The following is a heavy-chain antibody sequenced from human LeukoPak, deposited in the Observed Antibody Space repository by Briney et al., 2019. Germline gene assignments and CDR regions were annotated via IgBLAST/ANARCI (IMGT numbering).Heavy chain of an antibody. Sequence: ASVKVSCKASGGTFSSYAISWVRQAPGQGLEWMGWVNPNSGGTNYEQKFQGRVTMTRDTSISTAYMELSRLTSDDTAVYFCAKDLVSINVNWGQGTLVTVSS. V-gene: IGHV1-2*02. CDR3: AKDLVSINVN. J-gene: IGHJ4*02. CDR1: GGTFSSYA. D-gene: IGHD5-24*01. CDR2: VNPNSGGT.